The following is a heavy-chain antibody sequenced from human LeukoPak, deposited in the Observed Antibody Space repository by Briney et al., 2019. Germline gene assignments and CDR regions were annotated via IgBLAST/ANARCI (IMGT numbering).Heavy chain of an antibody. CDR1: GGSISGSSYY. J-gene: IGHJ6*02. CDR2: IYYSGNT. V-gene: IGHV4-39*07. D-gene: IGHD4-17*01. CDR3: ARDPVTTVTSYPYYYYYGMDV. Sequence: PSETLSLTCTISGGSISGSSYYWGWIRQPPGKGLEWIGSIYYSGNTYYNPSLKSRVTISVDTSKNQFSLKLSSVTAADTAVYYCARDPVTTVTSYPYYYYYGMDVWGQGTTVTVSS.